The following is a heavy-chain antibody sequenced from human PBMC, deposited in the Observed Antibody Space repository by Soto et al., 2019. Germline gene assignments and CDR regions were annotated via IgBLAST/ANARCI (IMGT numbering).Heavy chain of an antibody. CDR2: IYPDDSET. CDR3: ATTQRSATLKTYYYDMLV. J-gene: IGHJ6*02. CDR1: GHSSTNYC. D-gene: IGHD4-17*01. V-gene: IGHV5-51*01. Sequence: PGDSLKISCDASGHSSTNYCIVSVCQMPGKALEWMGTIYPDDSETRYSPSFQGQVTISADNSINTAYLQWSSLKASDTAIYYCATTQRSATLKTYYYDMLVSGQGATVGVSS.